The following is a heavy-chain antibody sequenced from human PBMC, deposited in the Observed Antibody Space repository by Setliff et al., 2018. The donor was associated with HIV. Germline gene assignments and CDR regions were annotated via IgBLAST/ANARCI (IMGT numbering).Heavy chain of an antibody. V-gene: IGHV3-30*14. Sequence: GESLRLSCAASGFTFTNYAMHWVRQAPGKGLEWVAVLSYDGNHYYYADSVKGRFSISRDNSKNTLFLQMNNLRPEDTAVYYCAKDFATVVGAMEYYFDYWGQGTLVTVSS. J-gene: IGHJ4*02. CDR3: AKDFATVVGAMEYYFDY. CDR1: GFTFTNYA. CDR2: LSYDGNHY. D-gene: IGHD1-26*01.